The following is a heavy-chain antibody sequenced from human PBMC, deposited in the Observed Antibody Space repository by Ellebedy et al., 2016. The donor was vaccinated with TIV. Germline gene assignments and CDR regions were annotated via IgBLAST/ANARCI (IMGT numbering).Heavy chain of an antibody. D-gene: IGHD3-16*01. CDR2: INHSGST. V-gene: IGHV4-34*01. CDR1: GGSFSGYY. Sequence: SETLSLXXAVYGGSFSGYYWSWIRQPPGKGLEWIGEINHSGSTNYNPSLKSRVTISVDTSKNQFSLKLSPVTAADTAVYYCARDFGGVSSSGMDVWGQGTTVTVSS. CDR3: ARDFGGVSSSGMDV. J-gene: IGHJ6*02.